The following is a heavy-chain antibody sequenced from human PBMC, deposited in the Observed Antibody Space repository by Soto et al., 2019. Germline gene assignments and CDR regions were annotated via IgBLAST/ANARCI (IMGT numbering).Heavy chain of an antibody. V-gene: IGHV4-4*02. CDR2: IHHSGST. CDR1: SASIITEQR. J-gene: IGHJ4*02. D-gene: IGHD6-19*01. Sequence: QMQLQESGPGLVKPSETLSLTCAVSSASIITEQRWTWVRQPPGKGLEWIGEIHHSGSTNNNPSLRSRVNMSVDKSTNQFSLNLNSVTAADTALYYCARSFGWYAIDHWGQGTLVIVSS. CDR3: ARSFGWYAIDH.